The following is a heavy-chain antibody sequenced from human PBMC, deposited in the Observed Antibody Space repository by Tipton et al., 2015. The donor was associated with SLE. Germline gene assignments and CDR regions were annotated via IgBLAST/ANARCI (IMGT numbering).Heavy chain of an antibody. Sequence: TLSLTCAVSGGSFSGYYWYWVRQPPEQGLEWIGEITQSGVTNYNPSLRSRVIMSVDTSKSQLSLNLSSVTATDTAVYYCTRLTGNNWLDPWGQGTLVTVSS. CDR2: ITQSGVT. V-gene: IGHV4-34*01. CDR1: GGSFSGYY. CDR3: TRLTGNNWLDP. J-gene: IGHJ5*02. D-gene: IGHD2-8*02.